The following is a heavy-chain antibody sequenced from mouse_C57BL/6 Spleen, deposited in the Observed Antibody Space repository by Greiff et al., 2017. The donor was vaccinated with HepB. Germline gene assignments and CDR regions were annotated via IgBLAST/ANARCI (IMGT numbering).Heavy chain of an antibody. V-gene: IGHV2-6*01. CDR2: IWGVGST. Sequence: VMLVESGPGLVAPSQSLSITCTVSGFSFTSYGVDWVRQSPGKGLEWLGVIWGVGSTNYNSALKSRLSISKDNSKSQVFLKMNSLQTDDTAMYYCASRAAQAPFAYWGQGTLVTVSA. CDR1: GFSFTSYG. CDR3: ASRAAQAPFAY. D-gene: IGHD3-2*02. J-gene: IGHJ3*01.